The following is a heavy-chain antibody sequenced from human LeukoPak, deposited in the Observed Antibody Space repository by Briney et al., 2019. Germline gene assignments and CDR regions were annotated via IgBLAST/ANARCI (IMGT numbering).Heavy chain of an antibody. D-gene: IGHD3-3*01. CDR3: ASRLWGYDFWSGSQGAFDI. J-gene: IGHJ3*02. V-gene: IGHV3-30-3*01. CDR2: ISYDGSNK. CDR1: GFTFSSYA. Sequence: PGGSLRLSCAASGFTFSSYAMHWVRQAPGKGLEWVAVISYDGSNKYYADSVKGRFTISRDNSKNTLYLQMNSLRAEDTAVYYCASRLWGYDFWSGSQGAFDIWGQGTMVTVSS.